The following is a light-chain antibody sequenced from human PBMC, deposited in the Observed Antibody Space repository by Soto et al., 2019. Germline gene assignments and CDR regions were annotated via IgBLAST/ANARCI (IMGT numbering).Light chain of an antibody. CDR2: EVN. CDR3: SSYTTSSTRV. V-gene: IGLV2-14*01. Sequence: QSALTQPASVSGSHGQSITISCTGTSSDVGGYNYVSWYQQHPGKAPKLMIYEVNNRPSGVSNRFSGSKSGNTASLTISGLQAEDEADYYCSSYTTSSTRVFGGGTKLTVL. CDR1: SSDVGGYNY. J-gene: IGLJ2*01.